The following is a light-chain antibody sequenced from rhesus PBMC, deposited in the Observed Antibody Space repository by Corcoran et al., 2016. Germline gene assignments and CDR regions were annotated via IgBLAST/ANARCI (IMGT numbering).Light chain of an antibody. V-gene: IGKV3-24*04. CDR2: GAA. Sequence: EIVMTQSPATLALSPGERATLSCRASQSVSSYLAWYQQKPGPAPRVLICGAASRATGTPDRSSGSGSWTEFTLTISSLEPEDVGVYFCLQSSNGPSLGQGTKVEIK. CDR3: LQSSNGPS. J-gene: IGKJ2*01. CDR1: QSVSSY.